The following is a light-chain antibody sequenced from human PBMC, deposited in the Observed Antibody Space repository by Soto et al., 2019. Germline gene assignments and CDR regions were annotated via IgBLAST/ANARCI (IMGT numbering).Light chain of an antibody. Sequence: DIQMTQSPSSLSASVGDRVTITCQASQDISNYLNWYQQKPGKAPKLLIYDASNLETGVPSRFSGSGSGTDFTFTHSSLQAEDIATYYCQQYRTFGGGTKVEIK. CDR3: QQYRT. CDR1: QDISNY. CDR2: DAS. J-gene: IGKJ4*01. V-gene: IGKV1-33*01.